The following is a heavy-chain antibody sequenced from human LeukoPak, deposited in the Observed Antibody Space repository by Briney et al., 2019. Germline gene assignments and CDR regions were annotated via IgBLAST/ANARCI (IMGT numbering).Heavy chain of an antibody. CDR2: IIPIFGTA. V-gene: IGHV1-69*05. CDR1: GGTFSSYA. CDR3: AREDGYYYGSGSYGYYYMDV. D-gene: IGHD3-10*01. Sequence: ASVKVSCKASGGTFSSYAISWVRQAPGQGLEWMGGIIPIFGTANYAQKFQGRVTITTDESTSTAYMELSSLRSEDTAVYYCAREDGYYYGSGSYGYYYMDVWGEGTTVTVSS. J-gene: IGHJ6*03.